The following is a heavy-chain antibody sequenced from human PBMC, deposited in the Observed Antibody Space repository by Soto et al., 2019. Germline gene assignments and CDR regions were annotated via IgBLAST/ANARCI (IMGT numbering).Heavy chain of an antibody. CDR3: AREGLQADWFDP. CDR1: GRSICSHY. CDR2: IYYSGST. D-gene: IGHD4-4*01. J-gene: IGHJ5*02. Sequence: DTLSLTCPVRGRSICSHYWSWIRQAPRKGLEWIGDIYYSGSTNYNPSLKSRVTISVDTSKNQFSLKLSSVTAADTAVYYCAREGLQADWFDPWGQGTLVTVS. V-gene: IGHV4-59*11.